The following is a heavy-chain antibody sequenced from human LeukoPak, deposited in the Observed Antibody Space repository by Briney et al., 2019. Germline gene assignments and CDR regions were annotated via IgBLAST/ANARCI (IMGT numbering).Heavy chain of an antibody. CDR2: NSGSGGST. CDR3: AKAGEPGYSDSSGYYYGFH. CDR1: GFTFSRYA. V-gene: IGHV3-23*01. Sequence: GGSLRLSCVASGFTFSRYAMSWVRQAPGKGLEWVSSNSGSGGSTYYADSVKGRFTISRDNSKNTLYLQMNSLRDEDTAVYYCAKAGEPGYSDSSGYYYGFHWGQGTLVTVSS. J-gene: IGHJ4*02. D-gene: IGHD3-22*01.